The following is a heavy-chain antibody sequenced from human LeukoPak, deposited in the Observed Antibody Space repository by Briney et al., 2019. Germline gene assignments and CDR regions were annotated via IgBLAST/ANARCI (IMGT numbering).Heavy chain of an antibody. V-gene: IGHV3-73*01. D-gene: IGHD5-18*01. J-gene: IGHJ4*02. CDR3: AKDRRGYSYGFDY. CDR2: IRSKTKTYAT. Sequence: GGSLRLSCAVSGFTFSGSAIHWVRQASGKGLEWVGRIRSKTKTYATAYAASVKGRFTISRDDSKNTAYLQMNSLRAEDTAVYYCAKDRRGYSYGFDYWGQGTLVTVSS. CDR1: GFTFSGSA.